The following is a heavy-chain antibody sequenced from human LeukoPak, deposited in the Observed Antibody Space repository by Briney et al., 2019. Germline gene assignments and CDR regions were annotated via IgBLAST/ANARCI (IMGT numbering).Heavy chain of an antibody. CDR2: IYSGGST. J-gene: IGHJ4*02. D-gene: IGHD5-12*01. V-gene: IGHV3-66*01. Sequence: PGGSLRLSCAASGFTVSSNYMCWVRQAPGKGLEWVSVIYSGGSTYYADSVKGRFTISRDNSKNTLYLQMNSLRAEDTAVYYCARGLPHSGYDHPFDYWGQGTLVTVSS. CDR1: GFTVSSNY. CDR3: ARGLPHSGYDHPFDY.